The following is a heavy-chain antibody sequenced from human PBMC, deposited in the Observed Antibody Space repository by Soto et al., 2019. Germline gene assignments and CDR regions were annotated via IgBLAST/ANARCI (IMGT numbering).Heavy chain of an antibody. V-gene: IGHV5-51*01. Sequence: GESLKISCKGSGYSFTSYWIGWVRQVPGKGLAWMGIIYPGDSDTRYSPSFEGQVTISADKSISTAYLQWSSLKASDTAIYYCARGNWFYYDSSGSADVFDIWGQVTMVTVSS. CDR3: ARGNWFYYDSSGSADVFDI. CDR2: IYPGDSDT. J-gene: IGHJ3*02. CDR1: GYSFTSYW. D-gene: IGHD3-22*01.